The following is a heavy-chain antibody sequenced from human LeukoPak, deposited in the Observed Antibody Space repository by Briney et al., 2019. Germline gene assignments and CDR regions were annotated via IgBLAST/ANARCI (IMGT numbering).Heavy chain of an antibody. CDR2: IYYSGST. D-gene: IGHD1-14*01. V-gene: IGHV4-59*08. Sequence: PSETLSLTCTVSGGSISNYYWSWIRQPPGKGLEWIGYIYYSGSTNYNPSFKSRVTMSVDTSENQFSLKLSSLTAADTAVYYCARLQGYNRHLDYWGQGTLVTVSS. J-gene: IGHJ4*02. CDR3: ARLQGYNRHLDY. CDR1: GGSISNYY.